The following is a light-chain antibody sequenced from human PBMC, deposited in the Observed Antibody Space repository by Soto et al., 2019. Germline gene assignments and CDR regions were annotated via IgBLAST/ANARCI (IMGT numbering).Light chain of an antibody. J-gene: IGKJ2*01. CDR3: QEYNTFSFT. Sequence: DIQMTQSPSTLSASVGDRVTITCRASHSISSLLAWYQQKPGKAPKVIIYDISNLESVVPSRFSGSGSGTEFTLNISSLQPEDFATYDCQEYNTFSFTFGQGTRLEI. CDR1: HSISSL. V-gene: IGKV1-5*01. CDR2: DIS.